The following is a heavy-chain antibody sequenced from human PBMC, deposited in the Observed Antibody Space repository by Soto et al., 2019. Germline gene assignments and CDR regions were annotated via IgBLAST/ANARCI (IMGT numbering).Heavy chain of an antibody. CDR2: ISYDGNTK. CDR3: AKETSAYEIDY. D-gene: IGHD5-12*01. CDR1: GFIFSGYA. V-gene: IGHV3-30-3*01. Sequence: QVQLVESGGGVVQPGRSLRLSCAASGFIFSGYAMHWVRQAPGKGLEWVAVISYDGNTKYYAYSVKGRFTVSRDNSKNTLYVQMHNLSAEDTAMYYCAKETSAYEIDYWGQGTLVTVSS. J-gene: IGHJ4*02.